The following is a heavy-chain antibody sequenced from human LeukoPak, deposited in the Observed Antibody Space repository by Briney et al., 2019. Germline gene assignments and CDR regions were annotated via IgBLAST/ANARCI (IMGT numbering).Heavy chain of an antibody. CDR3: ARSGRDFWSGTSSGIDY. CDR2: FYYSGNT. V-gene: IGHV4-39*01. CDR1: SGSITSSSYY. Sequence: SETLSLTCTVSSGSITSSSYYWGWIRQPPGKGLERIGSFYYSGNTYYNPSLKSRVTISVDTSKNQFSLKLSSVTAADTAVYYCARSGRDFWSGTSSGIDYWGQGTLSPSPQ. D-gene: IGHD3-3*01. J-gene: IGHJ4*02.